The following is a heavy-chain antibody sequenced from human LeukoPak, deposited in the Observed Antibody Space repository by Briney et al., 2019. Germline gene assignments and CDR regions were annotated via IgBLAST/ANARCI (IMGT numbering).Heavy chain of an antibody. D-gene: IGHD3-22*01. CDR1: GGSISSYY. Sequence: SETLSLTCTVSGGSISSYYWSWIRQPPGKGLEWIGYIYCSGSTNYNPSLKSRVTISVDTSKNQFSLKLSSVTAADTAVYYCARVLNYYDSSGYPTEAFDIWGQGTMVTVSS. V-gene: IGHV4-59*01. CDR2: IYCSGST. CDR3: ARVLNYYDSSGYPTEAFDI. J-gene: IGHJ3*02.